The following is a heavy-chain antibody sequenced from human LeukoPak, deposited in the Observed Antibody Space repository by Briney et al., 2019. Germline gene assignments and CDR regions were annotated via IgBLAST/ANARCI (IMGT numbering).Heavy chain of an antibody. V-gene: IGHV3-30*04. CDR3: AKDLLVRYFDWLPFGY. CDR1: GFTFSSYV. J-gene: IGHJ4*02. CDR2: ISYDGSNE. Sequence: GGSLRLSCAASGFTFSSYVMHWVRQAPGKGLEWVAIISYDGSNEYYADSVKGRFTISRDNSKNTLYLQMNSLRAEDTAVYYCAKDLLVRYFDWLPFGYWGQGTLVTVSS. D-gene: IGHD3-9*01.